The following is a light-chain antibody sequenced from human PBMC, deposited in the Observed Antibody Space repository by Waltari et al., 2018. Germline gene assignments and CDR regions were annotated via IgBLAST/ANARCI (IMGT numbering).Light chain of an antibody. CDR3: QSYDSSLSASVV. V-gene: IGLV1-40*01. CDR2: GNS. CDR1: SSNIGAGYD. Sequence: QSVLTQPPSVSGAPGQRVTIPCTGSSSNIGAGYDVHWYQQLPGTAPKLLIYGNSNRPAVVPDRFSGSKSGTSASPAITGLQAEDEADYYCQSYDSSLSASVVFGGGTKLTVL. J-gene: IGLJ2*01.